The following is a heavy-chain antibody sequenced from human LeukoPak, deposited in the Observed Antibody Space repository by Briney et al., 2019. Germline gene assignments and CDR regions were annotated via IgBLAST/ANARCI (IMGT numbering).Heavy chain of an antibody. Sequence: GGSLRLSCAVSGFTFSNAWMNWVRQAPRGGRVCGGRIKSIRDGETTDYAAPVKARFTIYRDDSKSKPYLQLHSLRTEDTAVYYCTTLWLGPEHWGQGTLVTVSS. V-gene: IGHV3-15*01. CDR1: GFTFSNAW. J-gene: IGHJ1*01. D-gene: IGHD3-10*01. CDR2: IKSIRDGETT. CDR3: TTLWLGPEH.